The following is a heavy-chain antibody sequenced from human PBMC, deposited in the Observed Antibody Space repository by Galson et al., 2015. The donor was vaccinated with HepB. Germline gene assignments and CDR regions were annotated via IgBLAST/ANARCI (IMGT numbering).Heavy chain of an antibody. CDR3: AGKIFAAMVKRVYYYYGMDV. CDR1: GGTFRSYT. D-gene: IGHD5-18*01. Sequence: SVKVSCKASGGTFRSYTISWVRQAPGQGLEWMGRIIPILGIANYAQKFQGRVTITADKSTSTAYMELSSLRSEDTAVCYCAGKIFAAMVKRVYYYYGMDVWGQGTTVTASS. V-gene: IGHV1-69*02. CDR2: IIPILGIA. J-gene: IGHJ6*02.